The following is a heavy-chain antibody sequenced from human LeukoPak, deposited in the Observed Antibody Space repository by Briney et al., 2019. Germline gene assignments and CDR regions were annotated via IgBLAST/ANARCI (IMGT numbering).Heavy chain of an antibody. CDR3: ARDIVHKWFDP. V-gene: IGHV4-30-4*01. CDR1: GGSISSADYY. J-gene: IGHJ5*02. Sequence: SETLSLTCTVSGGSISSADYYWSWIRQPPGKGLEWIAYICYSGRSYYNPSLKSRVTISVDTSKNQFSLKLSSVTAADTAVYYCARDIVHKWFDPWDQGTLVTVSS. CDR2: ICYSGRS. D-gene: IGHD2-8*01.